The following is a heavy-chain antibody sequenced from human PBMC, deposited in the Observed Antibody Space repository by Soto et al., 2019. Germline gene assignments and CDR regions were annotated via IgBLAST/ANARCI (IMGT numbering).Heavy chain of an antibody. J-gene: IGHJ4*02. CDR3: ARFKGGYNYGY. Sequence: QVQLQQWGAGLLKPSETLSLTCTVYGGSFSGYYWSWIRQPPGKGLEWIGEINHSGSTNYNPSLKSRVTISVVTSKNQFSLKLSSVTAADTAVYYCARFKGGYNYGYWGQGTLVTVSS. V-gene: IGHV4-34*01. CDR1: GGSFSGYY. CDR2: INHSGST. D-gene: IGHD5-12*01.